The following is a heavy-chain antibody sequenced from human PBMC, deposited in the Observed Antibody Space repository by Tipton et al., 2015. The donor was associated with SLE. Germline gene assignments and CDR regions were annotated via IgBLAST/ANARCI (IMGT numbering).Heavy chain of an antibody. Sequence: SLRLSCAASGFTFSDYWMSWVRQAPGKGLEWVANIKEDGSEKYYVDSVKGRFTISRDNAKNSLYLQMNSLRAEDTAVYLCARDYSGYVHPGAFDIWGQGTTVIVSS. V-gene: IGHV3-7*01. CDR3: ARDYSGYVHPGAFDI. J-gene: IGHJ3*02. CDR2: IKEDGSEK. D-gene: IGHD5-12*01. CDR1: GFTFSDYW.